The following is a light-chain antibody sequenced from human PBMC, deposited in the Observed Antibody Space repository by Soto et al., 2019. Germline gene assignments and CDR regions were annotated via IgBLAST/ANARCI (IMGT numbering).Light chain of an antibody. V-gene: IGLV1-51*01. J-gene: IGLJ1*01. CDR3: GTWDRSLTYYL. Sequence: QSVLTQPPSVSAAPGQKVIISCSGSTFDIGKNYVSWYQHLPGTAPKLIIYDTEKRIAGVPDRFSASKSGTSATLAISGLQTGDEANYFCGTWDRSLTYYLFGTGTKVTV. CDR1: TFDIGKNY. CDR2: DTE.